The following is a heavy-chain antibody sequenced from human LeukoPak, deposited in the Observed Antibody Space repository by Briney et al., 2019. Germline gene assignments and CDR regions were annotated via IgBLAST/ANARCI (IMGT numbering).Heavy chain of an antibody. CDR2: IYYSGST. D-gene: IGHD3-3*01. J-gene: IGHJ6*02. CDR3: ARASSIFGSRSNYYSMDV. Sequence: SETLSLTCTVSGGSISSYYWSWIRQPPGKGLEWIGYIYYSGSTNYNPSLKSRVTISVDTSKNQFSLKLSSVTAADTAVYYCARASSIFGSRSNYYSMDVWGQGTTVTVSS. V-gene: IGHV4-59*01. CDR1: GGSISSYY.